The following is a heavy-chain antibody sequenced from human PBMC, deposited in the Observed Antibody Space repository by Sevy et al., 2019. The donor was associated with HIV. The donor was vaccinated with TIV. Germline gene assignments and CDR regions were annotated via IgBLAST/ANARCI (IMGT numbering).Heavy chain of an antibody. CDR3: AKDMIVVVGEALDI. D-gene: IGHD3-22*01. CDR1: EFTFRNYA. CDR2: ISGSGGET. V-gene: IGHV3-23*01. Sequence: GGSLRLSCAASEFTFRNYAMNWVRQAPGKGLEWVSSISGSGGETYYSDSVKGRFTISRDKSKNMLYLQMNSLRVEDTAVYYCAKDMIVVVGEALDIWGHGTMVTVSS. J-gene: IGHJ3*02.